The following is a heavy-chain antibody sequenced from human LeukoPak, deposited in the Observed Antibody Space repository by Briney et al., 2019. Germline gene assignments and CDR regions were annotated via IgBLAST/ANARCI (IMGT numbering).Heavy chain of an antibody. CDR2: ISNAGTYK. CDR3: ETYDGAGRGY. J-gene: IGHJ4*02. CDR1: EFTFSRYS. V-gene: IGHV3-21*01. D-gene: IGHD4/OR15-4a*01. Sequence: GGSLRLSCVVSEFTFSRYSMNWVRQAPGKGLEWVSSISNAGTYKDYADSVKGRFTISRDNAKNSLYLQMDSLRVEDTAMYYCETYDGAGRGYWGQGTLVAVSS.